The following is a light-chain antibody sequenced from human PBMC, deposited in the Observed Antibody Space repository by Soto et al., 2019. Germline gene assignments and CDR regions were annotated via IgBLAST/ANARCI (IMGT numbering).Light chain of an antibody. Sequence: IRVTKSPSILSASVGDRVTITCRTSQGVMDSFAWYQQKSGQAPRLIIYAISSWKSVVTARLSGSGSGGGFTLTSSSRQPEDFATYFFQELYTYPHTFGLGTHLHI. V-gene: IGKV1-9*01. CDR1: QGVMDS. CDR3: QELYTYPHT. J-gene: IGKJ2*01. CDR2: AIS.